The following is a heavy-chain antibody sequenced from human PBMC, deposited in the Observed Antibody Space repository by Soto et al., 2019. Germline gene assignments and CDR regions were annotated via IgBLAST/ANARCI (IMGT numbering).Heavy chain of an antibody. D-gene: IGHD2-15*01. V-gene: IGHV4-59*08. J-gene: IGHJ4*02. CDR2: IYYSGCT. CDR1: GGSISSYY. CDR3: ARRCGGTLDY. Sequence: QVQLQESGPGLVKPSETLSLTCTVSGGSISSYYWSWIRQPPGKGLEWIGYIYYSGCTNYNPSLKSRVTISVDTSKNQFSLKLSSVTAADTAVYYCARRCGGTLDYWGQGTLVTVSS.